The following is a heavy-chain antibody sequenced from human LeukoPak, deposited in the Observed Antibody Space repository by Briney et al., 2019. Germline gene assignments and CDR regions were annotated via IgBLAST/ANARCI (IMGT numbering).Heavy chain of an antibody. J-gene: IGHJ4*02. CDR3: ARSGAVKGDY. CDR1: GFTFSSYA. D-gene: IGHD4-17*01. V-gene: IGHV3-30*04. Sequence: PGGSLRLSCAASGFTFSSYAMHWVRQAPGKGLEWVAVISYDGSNKYYADSVKGRFTISRDNSKNTLYLQMNSLRAEDTAVYYCARSGAVKGDYWGQGTLVTVSS. CDR2: ISYDGSNK.